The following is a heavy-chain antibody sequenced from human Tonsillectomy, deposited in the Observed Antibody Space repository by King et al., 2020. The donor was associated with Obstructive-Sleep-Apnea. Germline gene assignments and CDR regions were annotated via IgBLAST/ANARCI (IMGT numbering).Heavy chain of an antibody. CDR2: ISWNSGGV. Sequence: VKLVESGGGLVQPGRSLRLSCAASGFTFDDYAMHWVRQAPGKGLEWVSGISWNSGGVLYADSLKGRFTISRDNAKNSLYLQINSLRPEDTAFYYCAKGSMLAVAGFFDSWGQGTLVTVSS. V-gene: IGHV3-9*01. CDR3: AKGSMLAVAGFFDS. CDR1: GFTFDDYA. D-gene: IGHD6-19*01. J-gene: IGHJ4*02.